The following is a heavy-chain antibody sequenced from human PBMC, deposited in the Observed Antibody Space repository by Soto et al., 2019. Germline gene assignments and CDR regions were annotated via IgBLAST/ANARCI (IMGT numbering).Heavy chain of an antibody. Sequence: ASVKVSCKASGYTFTSYYINWLRQAPGQRLEWMGIVNPNTAYTSYPQKFQGRVTMTRDTSTRTVYMELSSLTSEDTAVYYCAGWYSSDSSGFYDPLDVWGQGTMVTVS. V-gene: IGHV1-46*01. D-gene: IGHD3-22*01. CDR1: GYTFTSYY. J-gene: IGHJ3*01. CDR2: VNPNTAYT. CDR3: AGWYSSDSSGFYDPLDV.